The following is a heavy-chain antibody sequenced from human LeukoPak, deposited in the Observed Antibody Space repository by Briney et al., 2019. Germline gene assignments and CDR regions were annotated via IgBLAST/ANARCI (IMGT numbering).Heavy chain of an antibody. Sequence: GESLKISCKGSGYSFTSYWIGWVRQMPGKGLEWMGIIYPGDSDTRYSPSFQGQVTISADKSISTAYLQWSSLKAADTAMYYCAGXISXTXVRXXIIMEAXDXWGQGTXXXVSS. CDR1: GYSFTSYW. J-gene: IGHJ3*01. CDR2: IYPGDSDT. D-gene: IGHD3-10*01. V-gene: IGHV5-51*01. CDR3: AGXISXTXVRXXIIMEAXDX.